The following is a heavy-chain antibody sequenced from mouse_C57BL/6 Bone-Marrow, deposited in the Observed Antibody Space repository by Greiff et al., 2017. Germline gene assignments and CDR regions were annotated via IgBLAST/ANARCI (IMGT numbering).Heavy chain of an antibody. V-gene: IGHV5-6*02. J-gene: IGHJ2*01. CDR3: ARQGPGTDY. D-gene: IGHD4-1*01. CDR2: ISSGGSYT. CDR1: GFTFSSYG. Sequence: EVMLVESGGDLVKPGGSLKLSCAASGFTFSSYGMSWVRQTPDKRLEWVATISSGGSYTYYPDSVKGRFTISRDNTKNTLYLQLSSLQSEDTAMYYCARQGPGTDYWGQGTTLTVSS.